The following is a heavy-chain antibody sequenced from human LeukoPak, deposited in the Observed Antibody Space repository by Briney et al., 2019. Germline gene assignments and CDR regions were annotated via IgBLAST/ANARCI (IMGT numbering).Heavy chain of an antibody. CDR3: ARDRGRTRWSPTSYYFDY. Sequence: GASVKVSCKASGYTFTGYYMHWVRQAPGQGLEWMGWINPNSGGTNYAQKFQGRVTMTRDMSTSTVYMELSSLRSEDTAVYYCARDRGRTRWSPTSYYFDYWGQGTLVTVSS. CDR1: GYTFTGYY. CDR2: INPNSGGT. J-gene: IGHJ4*02. V-gene: IGHV1-2*02. D-gene: IGHD4-23*01.